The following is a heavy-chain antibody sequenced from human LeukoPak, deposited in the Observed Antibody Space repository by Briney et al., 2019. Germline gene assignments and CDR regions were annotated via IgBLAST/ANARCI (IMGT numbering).Heavy chain of an antibody. CDR1: GFTFSSYA. Sequence: GGSLRLSCAASGFTFSSYAMHWVRQAPGKGLEYVSAISSNGGSTYYANSVKGRFTISRDNSKNTLYLQMGSLRAEDMAVYYCARGTTGTTLNYFDYWGRGTLVTVSS. J-gene: IGHJ4*02. D-gene: IGHD1-1*01. CDR2: ISSNGGST. V-gene: IGHV3-64*01. CDR3: ARGTTGTTLNYFDY.